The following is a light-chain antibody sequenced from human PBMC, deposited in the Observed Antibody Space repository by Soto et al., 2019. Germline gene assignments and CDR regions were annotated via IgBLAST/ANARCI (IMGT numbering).Light chain of an antibody. CDR3: SSYTSSSTRV. CDR1: SSDVGGYNY. CDR2: EVS. J-gene: IGLJ1*01. V-gene: IGLV2-14*01. Sequence: QSVLTQPASVSGSPGQSITTSCTGTSSDVGGYNYVSWYQQHPGKAPKLMIYEVSNRPSGVSNRFSGSKSGNTASLTISGLQAEDEADYYCSSYTSSSTRVFGTGTKAPS.